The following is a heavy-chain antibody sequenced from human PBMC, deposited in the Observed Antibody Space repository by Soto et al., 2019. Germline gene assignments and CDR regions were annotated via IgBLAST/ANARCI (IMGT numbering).Heavy chain of an antibody. D-gene: IGHD3-10*01. J-gene: IGHJ4*02. CDR1: GGSISTSSYY. V-gene: IGHV4-39*01. Sequence: QLQLQESGPGLVKPSETLSLTCTVSGGSISTSSYYWGWIRQPPGKGLEWIGSIYYSGSTYYNPYLKSRGTLSVDTSKNAFSLKLSAVTAADTAVYYCARDYGGSGDYWGQGTLVTVSS. CDR3: ARDYGGSGDY. CDR2: IYYSGST.